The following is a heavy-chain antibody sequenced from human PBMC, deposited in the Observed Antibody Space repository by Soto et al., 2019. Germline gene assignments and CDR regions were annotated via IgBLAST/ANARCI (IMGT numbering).Heavy chain of an antibody. CDR2: ISAYNGNT. J-gene: IGHJ4*02. Sequence: GASVKVSCKASGYTFTSYGISWVRQAPGQGLEWMGWISAYNGNTNYAQKLQGRVTMTTDTSTSTAYMELRSLRSDDTAVYYCARVRDIVVVPAAPHFDYWGQGTLVTVSS. V-gene: IGHV1-18*01. CDR3: ARVRDIVVVPAAPHFDY. CDR1: GYTFTSYG. D-gene: IGHD2-2*01.